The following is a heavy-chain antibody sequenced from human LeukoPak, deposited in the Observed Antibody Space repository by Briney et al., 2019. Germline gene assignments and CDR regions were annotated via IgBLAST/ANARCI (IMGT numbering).Heavy chain of an antibody. CDR1: GYTFTSYA. Sequence: GASVKVSCKASGYTFTSYAMNWVRQAPGQGLEWMGWISAYNGNTNYAQKLQGRVTMTTDTSTSTAYMELRSLRSDDTAVYYCARPLARLSQYSGSTTPRGYYYGMDVWGQGTTVTVSS. J-gene: IGHJ6*02. CDR3: ARPLARLSQYSGSTTPRGYYYGMDV. V-gene: IGHV1-18*01. D-gene: IGHD1-26*01. CDR2: ISAYNGNT.